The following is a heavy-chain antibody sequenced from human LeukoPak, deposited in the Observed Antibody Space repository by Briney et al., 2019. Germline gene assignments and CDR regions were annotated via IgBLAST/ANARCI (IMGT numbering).Heavy chain of an antibody. CDR3: GSGVIFYDSSGRNY. Sequence: PGGSLRLSRAASGFTFSSYEMNWVRQAPGKGLEWVSSISSSGNTIYYADSVKGRFTVSRDSAKNSVYLQMNSLRAEDTAVYYCGSGVIFYDSSGRNYWGQGTLVTVSS. V-gene: IGHV3-48*03. CDR2: ISSSGNTI. CDR1: GFTFSSYE. J-gene: IGHJ4*02. D-gene: IGHD3-22*01.